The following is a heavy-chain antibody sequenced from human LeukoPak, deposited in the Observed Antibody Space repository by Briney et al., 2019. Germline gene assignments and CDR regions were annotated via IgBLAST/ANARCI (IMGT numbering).Heavy chain of an antibody. CDR1: GFTFSSYN. CDR2: ISSSSSTI. CDR3: ARRAGGYSHPYDY. Sequence: GGSLRLSCAASGFTFSSYNMDWVRQAPGKGLEWVSYISSSSSTIYYADSVKGRFTISRDNAKNSLYLQMNSLRAEDTAVYYCARRAGGYSHPYDYWGQGILVTVSS. D-gene: IGHD4-23*01. V-gene: IGHV3-48*01. J-gene: IGHJ4*02.